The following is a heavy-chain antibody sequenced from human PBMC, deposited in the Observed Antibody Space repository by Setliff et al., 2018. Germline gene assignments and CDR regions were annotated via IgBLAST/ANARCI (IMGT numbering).Heavy chain of an antibody. Sequence: SETLSLTCTVSGVSISSHYWSWVRQPPGKGMECIGDIYYTGSTKYKPSLWSRLTMSIDTSKKQFSLRLTSVSAADTAVYYCARLRKSTPHWYFDLWGRGTLVTVSS. CDR3: ARLRKSTPHWYFDL. CDR1: GVSISSHY. J-gene: IGHJ2*01. CDR2: IYYTGST. V-gene: IGHV4-59*11.